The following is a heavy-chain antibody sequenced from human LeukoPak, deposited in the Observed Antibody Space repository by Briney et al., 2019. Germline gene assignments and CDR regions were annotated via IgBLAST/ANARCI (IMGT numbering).Heavy chain of an antibody. CDR2: INHSGST. Sequence: PSETLSLTCAVYGGSFSGYYWSWIRQPPGKGLEWIGEINHSGSTNYNPSLKSRVTISVDTSKNQFSLKLSSVTAADTAVYYCARGDKRQLPNNYYYYMDVWGKGTTVTVSS. CDR3: ARGDKRQLPNNYYYYMDV. J-gene: IGHJ6*03. V-gene: IGHV4-34*01. CDR1: GGSFSGYY. D-gene: IGHD2-2*01.